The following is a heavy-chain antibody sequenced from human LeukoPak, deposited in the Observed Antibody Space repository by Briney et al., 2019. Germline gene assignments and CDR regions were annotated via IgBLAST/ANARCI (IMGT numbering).Heavy chain of an antibody. CDR2: IDPNSGGT. D-gene: IGHD6-6*01. V-gene: IGHV1-2*02. J-gene: IGHJ6*03. CDR3: ARDAIAARPIYYYMDV. Sequence: AASVKVSCKASGYTFTGYYMHWVRQAPGQGLEWMGWIDPNSGGTNYAQKFQGRVTMTRDTSISTAYMELSRLRSDDTAVYYCARDAIAARPIYYYMDVWGKGTTVTVSS. CDR1: GYTFTGYY.